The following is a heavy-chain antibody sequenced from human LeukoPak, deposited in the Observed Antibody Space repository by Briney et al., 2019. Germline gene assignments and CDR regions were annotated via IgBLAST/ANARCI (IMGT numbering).Heavy chain of an antibody. CDR3: AKASGGDYYGSSGLDY. D-gene: IGHD3-22*01. Sequence: PRGSLRLSCAASGFTFSSYSMNWVRQAPGKGLEWVSYISSSSSTIYYADSVKGRFTISRDNSKNTLYLQMNSLRAEDTAVYYCAKASGGDYYGSSGLDYWGQGTLVTVSS. CDR2: ISSSSSTI. CDR1: GFTFSSYS. J-gene: IGHJ4*02. V-gene: IGHV3-48*01.